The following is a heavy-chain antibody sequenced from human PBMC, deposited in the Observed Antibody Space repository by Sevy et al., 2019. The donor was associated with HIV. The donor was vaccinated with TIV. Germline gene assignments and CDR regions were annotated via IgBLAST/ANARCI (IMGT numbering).Heavy chain of an antibody. CDR2: LSFGCGKI. Sequence: GGSLRLSCAASGFTFNIYSMSWVRQTPGKGLEWVATLSFGCGKINHADSVKGQFTMSRDDSKNAVYLQMNNLRVEDTAIYYCAREGCTKPHDYWGQGTLVTVSS. D-gene: IGHD2-8*01. J-gene: IGHJ4*02. V-gene: IGHV3-23*01. CDR1: GFTFNIYS. CDR3: AREGCTKPHDY.